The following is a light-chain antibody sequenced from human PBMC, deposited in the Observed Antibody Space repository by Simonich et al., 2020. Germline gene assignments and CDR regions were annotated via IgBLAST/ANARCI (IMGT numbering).Light chain of an antibody. V-gene: IGKV4-1*01. CDR3: QQYYSTPLT. Sequence: DIVMTQSPDSLAVSLGESATINCKSSQSFLYSSNNKNYLALYQQKPGQPPKLLIYWASPRESGVPDRFSGSGSGTDFTLTISSLQAEDVAVYYCQQYYSTPLTFGGGTKVEIK. CDR2: WAS. J-gene: IGKJ4*01. CDR1: QSFLYSSNNKNY.